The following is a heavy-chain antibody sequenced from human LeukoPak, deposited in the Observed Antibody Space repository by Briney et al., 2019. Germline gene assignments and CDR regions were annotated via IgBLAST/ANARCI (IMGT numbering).Heavy chain of an antibody. Sequence: GESLKISCKGSGYSFTSYWIGWVRQMPGKGLEWMGIIYPGDSDTRYSPSFQGQVTISADKSISTAYLQWSSLKASDTAMYYCARSVHCSGGSCYYYYMDVWGKGTTATVSS. CDR2: IYPGDSDT. V-gene: IGHV5-51*01. D-gene: IGHD2-15*01. J-gene: IGHJ6*03. CDR3: ARSVHCSGGSCYYYYMDV. CDR1: GYSFTSYW.